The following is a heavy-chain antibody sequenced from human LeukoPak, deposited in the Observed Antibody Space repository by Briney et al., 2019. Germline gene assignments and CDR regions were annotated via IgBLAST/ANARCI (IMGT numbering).Heavy chain of an antibody. CDR3: ARAQITMIVVVITTERAFDI. D-gene: IGHD3-22*01. V-gene: IGHV4-34*01. Sequence: SETLSLTCAVYGGSFSGYYWSWIRQPPGKGLEWIGEINHSGSTNYNPSLKGRVTISVDTSKNQFSLKLSSVTAADTAVYYCARAQITMIVVVITTERAFDIWGQGTMVTVSS. CDR1: GGSFSGYY. J-gene: IGHJ3*02. CDR2: INHSGST.